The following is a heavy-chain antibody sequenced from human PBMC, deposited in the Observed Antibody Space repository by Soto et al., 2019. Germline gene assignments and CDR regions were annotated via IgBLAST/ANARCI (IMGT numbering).Heavy chain of an antibody. D-gene: IGHD3-10*01. Sequence: GESLKISCKGSGYSFTSYWIGWVRQMPGKGLEWMGIIYPGDSDTRYSPSFQGQVTISADKSISTAYLQWSSLKASDTAMYYCARHIEGSSGSYNYYYYYYMDVWGKGTTVTVSS. CDR1: GYSFTSYW. CDR3: ARHIEGSSGSYNYYYYYYMDV. CDR2: IYPGDSDT. V-gene: IGHV5-51*01. J-gene: IGHJ6*03.